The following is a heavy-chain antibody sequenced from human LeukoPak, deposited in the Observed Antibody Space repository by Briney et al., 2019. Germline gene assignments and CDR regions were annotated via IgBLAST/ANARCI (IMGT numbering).Heavy chain of an antibody. CDR2: INPRGGST. V-gene: IGHV1-46*01. J-gene: IGHJ4*02. CDR1: GYTFTSYY. D-gene: IGHD3-22*01. Sequence: TSVKVSCKASGYTFTSYYMHWVRQAPGQGLEWMGIINPRGGSTSYAQRFQGRVTMTRDTSTSTVYMELSSLRSDDTAVYYCARGPNYYDSSGYYYDFDYWGQGTLVTVSS. CDR3: ARGPNYYDSSGYYYDFDY.